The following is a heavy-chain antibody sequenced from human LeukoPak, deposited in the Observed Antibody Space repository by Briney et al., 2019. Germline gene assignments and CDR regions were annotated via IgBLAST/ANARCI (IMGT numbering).Heavy chain of an antibody. D-gene: IGHD3-3*01. CDR2: ISYVGLNT. Sequence: GGSLRLSCAALGLTFSSYGMAWVRQAPGKGLGWGAVISYVGLNTYYAGSVKGRFSFSRASSTTTLCLKMSTLRAEDTTACSCSRPVRDYDFWSGYFEFDYWGQGTLVTVSS. CDR1: GLTFSSYG. V-gene: IGHV3-30-3*01. J-gene: IGHJ4*02. CDR3: SRPVRDYDFWSGYFEFDY.